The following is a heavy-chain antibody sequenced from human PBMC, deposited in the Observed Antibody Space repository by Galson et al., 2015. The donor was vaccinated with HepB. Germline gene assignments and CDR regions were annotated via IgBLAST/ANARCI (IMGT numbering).Heavy chain of an antibody. V-gene: IGHV4-31*03. J-gene: IGHJ4*02. D-gene: IGHD4-17*01. Sequence: TLSLTCTVSGGSISIGDYYWSWIRQHPGKGLEWIGYIYYSGSTYYNPSLKSRVTISVDTSKNQFSLKLSSVTVADTAVYYCARTLDHDYGDYLFDYWGQRTLVTVSS. CDR1: GGSISIGDYY. CDR3: ARTLDHDYGDYLFDY. CDR2: IYYSGST.